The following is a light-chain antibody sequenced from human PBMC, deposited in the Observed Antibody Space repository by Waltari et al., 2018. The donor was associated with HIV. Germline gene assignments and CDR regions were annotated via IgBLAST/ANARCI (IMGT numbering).Light chain of an antibody. CDR2: EVH. Sequence: QSALTQPASVSGSPGQSITISCAGINVDVGAFKFVSGYQHHPGKAPKRIIYEVHNRPSGVPDRFSGSKAGNSASLTISGLQTADEADYYCTSYTSGSVLFGGGTNLTVL. CDR3: TSYTSGSVL. V-gene: IGLV2-14*01. CDR1: NVDVGAFKF. J-gene: IGLJ2*01.